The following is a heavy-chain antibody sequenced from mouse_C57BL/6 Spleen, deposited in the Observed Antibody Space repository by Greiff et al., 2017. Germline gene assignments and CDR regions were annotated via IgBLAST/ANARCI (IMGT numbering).Heavy chain of an antibody. Sequence: QVQLQQSGAELVKPGASVKMSCKASGYTFTSYWITWVKQRPGQGLEWVVDIYPGSGSTNYNEKVKSKATVTVDTSSSTAYMQLCSLTYADSAVYCCASGDYYGRSPYAYWGQGALVTVSA. J-gene: IGHJ3*01. CDR3: ASGDYYGRSPYAY. CDR2: IYPGSGST. V-gene: IGHV1-55*01. D-gene: IGHD1-1*01. CDR1: GYTFTSYW.